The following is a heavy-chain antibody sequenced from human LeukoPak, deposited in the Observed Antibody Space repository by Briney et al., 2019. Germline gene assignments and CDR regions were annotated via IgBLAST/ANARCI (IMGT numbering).Heavy chain of an antibody. J-gene: IGHJ6*03. CDR1: GFTFSSYA. D-gene: IGHD2-15*01. Sequence: PGGSLRLSCAASGFTFSSYAMSWVRQAPGKGLKGFSAISGGGVSTYYPDSVKGRFTISRDNSKNTLYLQMNSLRAEDTAVYYCAKGVYCSGGSCFSEGVGYYYYYMDVWGKGTTVTVSS. V-gene: IGHV3-23*01. CDR2: ISGGGVST. CDR3: AKGVYCSGGSCFSEGVGYYYYYMDV.